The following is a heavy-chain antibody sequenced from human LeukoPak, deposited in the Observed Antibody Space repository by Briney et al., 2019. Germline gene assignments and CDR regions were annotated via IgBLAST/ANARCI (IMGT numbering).Heavy chain of an antibody. J-gene: IGHJ3*02. CDR2: ISVHTANT. V-gene: IGHV1-18*04. CDR1: GYTFTSYS. D-gene: IGHD3-22*01. CDR3: ARFAYYYDSSKAFDI. Sequence: ASVKVSCKASGYTFTSYSISWVRQAPGQGLEWMGWISVHTANTNYAQKLQGRVTMTTDTSTSTAYMELRSLRSDDTAVYYCARFAYYYDSSKAFDIWGQGTMVTVSS.